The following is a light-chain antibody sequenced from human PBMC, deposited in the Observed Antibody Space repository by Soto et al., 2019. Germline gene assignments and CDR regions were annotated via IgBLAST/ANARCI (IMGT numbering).Light chain of an antibody. J-gene: IGKJ2*01. CDR3: QQSYSSPMYT. Sequence: DIQMTQSPSTLSGSVGDRVTITCRASQTISSWLAWYQQKPGKAPKLLIYAASNLQNGVPSRFSGSGSGREFTLTISSLQPEDFATYYCQQSYSSPMYTFGQGTNLEIK. CDR1: QTISSW. CDR2: AAS. V-gene: IGKV1-39*01.